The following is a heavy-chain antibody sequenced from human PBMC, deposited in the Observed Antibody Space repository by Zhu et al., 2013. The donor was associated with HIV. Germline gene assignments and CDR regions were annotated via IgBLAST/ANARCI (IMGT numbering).Heavy chain of an antibody. J-gene: IGHJ4*02. CDR1: GYILTELS. Sequence: QVQLVQPGAEVKKPGASVKVSCKVSGYILTELSIYWVRQAPGKGLEWMGGYDPEDGATTYPQRFQGRVTMTRDTSISTAYMELSSLRSEDTAVYYCARGGGVYGSGSSYPSYWGQGTLVTVSS. D-gene: IGHD3-10*01. V-gene: IGHV1-24*01. CDR2: YDPEDGAT. CDR3: ARGGGVYGSGSSYPSY.